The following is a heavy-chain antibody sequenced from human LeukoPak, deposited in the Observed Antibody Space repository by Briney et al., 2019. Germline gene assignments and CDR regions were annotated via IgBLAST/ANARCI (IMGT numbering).Heavy chain of an antibody. Sequence: ASVKVSCKASGGTLSSYAISWVRQAPGQGLEWMGGIIPIFGTANYAQKFQGRVTITADESTSTAYMELSSLRSEDTAVYYCARDQHGGYSYGDWGQGTLVTVSS. V-gene: IGHV1-69*13. CDR3: ARDQHGGYSYGD. CDR2: IIPIFGTA. CDR1: GGTLSSYA. D-gene: IGHD5-18*01. J-gene: IGHJ4*02.